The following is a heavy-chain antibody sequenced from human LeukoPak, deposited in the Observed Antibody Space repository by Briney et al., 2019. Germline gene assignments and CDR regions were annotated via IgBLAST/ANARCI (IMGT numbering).Heavy chain of an antibody. CDR3: ARAAAGIILDY. CDR2: IDPSDSYT. Sequence: GESLKISCKGSGYSFTSYWISLVRQMPGKGLEWMGRIDPSDSYTNYSPSFQGHVTISADKSITTAYLQWSSLKASDTAMYYCARAAAGIILDYWGQGTLVTVSS. CDR1: GYSFTSYW. J-gene: IGHJ4*02. V-gene: IGHV5-10-1*01. D-gene: IGHD6-13*01.